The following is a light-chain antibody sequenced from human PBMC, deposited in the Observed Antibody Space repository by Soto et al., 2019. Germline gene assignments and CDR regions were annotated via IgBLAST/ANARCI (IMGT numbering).Light chain of an antibody. CDR2: GAS. J-gene: IGKJ5*01. CDR3: QQYDSSPIT. CDR1: QSVSSSY. V-gene: IGKV3-20*01. Sequence: DIVLTQSPGTLSLSPGERATLSCRASQSVSSSYLAWYQQKPGQAPSLLIYGASRRATGIPDRFGGSGSGTDFTLTISRLEPEDFAVYYCQQYDSSPITFGQGTRLEIK.